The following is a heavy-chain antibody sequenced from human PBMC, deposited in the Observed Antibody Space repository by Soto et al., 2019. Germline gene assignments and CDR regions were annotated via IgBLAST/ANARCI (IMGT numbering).Heavy chain of an antibody. J-gene: IGHJ6*02. CDR2: INPNSGGT. CDR1: GYTFTGYY. D-gene: IGHD7-27*01. Sequence: QVQLVQSGAEVKKPGASVKVSCKASGYTFTGYYMHWVRQAPGQGLEWMGWINPNSGGTNYAQKFQRWVTMTRDTSISTAYMELSRLRSDDTAVYYCARDRANWGSGYYYGMDVWGQGTTVTVSS. CDR3: ARDRANWGSGYYYGMDV. V-gene: IGHV1-2*04.